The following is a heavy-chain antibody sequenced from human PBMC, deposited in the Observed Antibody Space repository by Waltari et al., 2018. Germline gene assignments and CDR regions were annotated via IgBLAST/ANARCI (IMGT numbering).Heavy chain of an antibody. Sequence: QLQLQESGPGLVKPSETLSLTCTVSGGSISSSSYYWGWIRQPPGKGLEWIGSIYYSGSTYYNPSLKSRVTISVDTSKNQFSLQLNSVTPEDTAVYYCAREGGSYYEGAFAFDIWGQGTMVTVSS. CDR1: GGSISSSSYY. D-gene: IGHD1-26*01. J-gene: IGHJ3*02. V-gene: IGHV4-39*02. CDR2: IYYSGST. CDR3: AREGGSYYEGAFAFDI.